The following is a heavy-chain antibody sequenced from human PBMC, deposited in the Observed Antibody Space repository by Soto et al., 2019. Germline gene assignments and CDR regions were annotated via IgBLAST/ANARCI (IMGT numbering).Heavy chain of an antibody. CDR2: IYHSGST. Sequence: QVQLQESGPGLVKPSGTLSLTCAVSGGSISSSNWWSWVRQPPGKGLEWIGEIYHSGSTNYHPSLNSRVTISVVKSKNQFSLKLSSVTAADTAVYYCARVGLDYGDSHAFDIWGQGTMVTVSS. V-gene: IGHV4-4*02. CDR3: ARVGLDYGDSHAFDI. CDR1: GGSISSSNW. D-gene: IGHD4-17*01. J-gene: IGHJ3*02.